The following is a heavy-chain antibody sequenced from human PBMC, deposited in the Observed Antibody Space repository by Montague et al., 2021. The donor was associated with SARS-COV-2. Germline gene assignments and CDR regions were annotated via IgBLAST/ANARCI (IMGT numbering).Heavy chain of an antibody. J-gene: IGHJ4*02. CDR3: ARDYSHCSGGSCVFDY. V-gene: IGHV4-4*07. CDR2: IYSSGST. CDR1: GGSISTYY. D-gene: IGHD2-15*01. Sequence: SETLSLTCTVSGGSISTYYWSWIRQPAGKGLEWIGRIYSSGSTNYNPSLKSRISMSVDTSKNQFSLKLSSVTAADTAIYYCARDYSHCSGGSCVFDYWGQGTLVPVSS.